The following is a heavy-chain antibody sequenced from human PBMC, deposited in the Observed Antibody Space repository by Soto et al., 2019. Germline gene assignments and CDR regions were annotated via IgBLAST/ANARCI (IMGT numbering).Heavy chain of an antibody. CDR3: ARDDIVLVVAATLTYGMDV. CDR1: GFTFSSYA. J-gene: IGHJ6*02. D-gene: IGHD2-15*01. CDR2: ISYDGSKK. Sequence: GGSLGLSCAASGFTFSSYAMHWVRQAPGKGLEWVAVISYDGSKKYYADSVKGRFTISRDNSKNTLYLQMNSLRAEDTAVYYCARDDIVLVVAATLTYGMDVWGPGTTVTVSS. V-gene: IGHV3-30-3*01.